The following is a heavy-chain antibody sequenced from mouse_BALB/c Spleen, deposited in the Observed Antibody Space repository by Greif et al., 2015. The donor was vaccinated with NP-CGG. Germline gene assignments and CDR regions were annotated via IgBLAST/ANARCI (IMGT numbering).Heavy chain of an antibody. V-gene: IGHV10-1*02. CDR2: IRSKSNNYAT. Sequence: EVQLVESGGGLVQPKGSLKLSCAASGFTFNTYAMIWVRQAPGKGLEWVARIRSKSNNYATYYADSVKDRFTISRDDSQSMLYLQMNNLKTEDTAMYYCVRLSYYRYDGYFDVWGAGTTVTVSS. J-gene: IGHJ1*01. CDR1: GFTFNTYA. D-gene: IGHD2-14*01. CDR3: VRLSYYRYDGYFDV.